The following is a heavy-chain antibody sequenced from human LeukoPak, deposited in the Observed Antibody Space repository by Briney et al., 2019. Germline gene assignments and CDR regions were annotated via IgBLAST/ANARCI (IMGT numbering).Heavy chain of an antibody. CDR1: GFTFSSYG. CDR3: AKDQTRVRITMVRGVQDY. D-gene: IGHD3-10*01. J-gene: IGHJ4*02. Sequence: PGGSLRLSCAASGFTFSSYGMHWVRQAPGKGLEWVAVISYDGSNKYYADSVKGRFTISRDNSKNTLYLQMNSLGAEDTAVYYCAKDQTRVRITMVRGVQDYWGQGTLVTVSS. CDR2: ISYDGSNK. V-gene: IGHV3-30*18.